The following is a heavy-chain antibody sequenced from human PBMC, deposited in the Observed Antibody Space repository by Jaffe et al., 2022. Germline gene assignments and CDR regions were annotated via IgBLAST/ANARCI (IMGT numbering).Heavy chain of an antibody. CDR2: ISSSSSYI. CDR3: AREGDQLLYMCMDV. J-gene: IGHJ6*03. CDR1: GFTFSSYS. D-gene: IGHD2-2*01. V-gene: IGHV3-21*01. Sequence: EVQLVESGGGLVKPGGSLRLSCAASGFTFSSYSMNWVRQAPGKGLEWVSSISSSSSYIYYADSVKGRFTISRDNAKNSLYLQMNSLRAEDTAVYYCAREGDQLLYMCMDVWGKGTTVTVSS.